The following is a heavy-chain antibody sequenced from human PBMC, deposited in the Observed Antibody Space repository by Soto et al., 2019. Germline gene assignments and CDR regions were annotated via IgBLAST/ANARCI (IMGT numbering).Heavy chain of an antibody. CDR3: ARGSSITMVRGAPCYFDY. Sequence: SETLSLTCAVSGGSISSGGYSWSWIRQPPGKGLEWIGYIYHSGSTYYNPSLKSRVTISVDRSKNQFSLKLSSVTAADTAVYYCARGSSITMVRGAPCYFDYWGQGTPVTVSS. D-gene: IGHD3-10*01. CDR2: IYHSGST. J-gene: IGHJ4*02. V-gene: IGHV4-30-2*01. CDR1: GGSISSGGYS.